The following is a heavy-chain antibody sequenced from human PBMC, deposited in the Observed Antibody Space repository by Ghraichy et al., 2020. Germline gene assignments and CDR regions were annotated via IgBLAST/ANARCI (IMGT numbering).Heavy chain of an antibody. CDR2: IYTSGST. D-gene: IGHD1-7*01. V-gene: IGHV4-4*07. J-gene: IGHJ4*02. CDR1: GCSISSYY. Sequence: SETLSLTCTASGCSISSYYWSWIRQPAGKGLEWIGRIYTSGSTNYNPSLKSRVTMSVDTSKNQFSLKLSSVTAADTAVYYCARETDDWNYDYWGQGTLVTVSS. CDR3: ARETDDWNYDY.